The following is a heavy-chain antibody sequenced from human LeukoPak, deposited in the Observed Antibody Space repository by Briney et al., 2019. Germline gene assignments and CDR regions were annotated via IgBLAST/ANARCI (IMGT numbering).Heavy chain of an antibody. V-gene: IGHV4-59*01. Sequence: KPSETLSLTCTVSGGSISSYYWSWIRQPPGKGLGWVGYIYYSGCTNSNTSPKSRVTISVDTAKNQFSLKVSSVTAADTAVYYCARTNMGYYYYYMDVWGKGTTVTVSS. CDR1: GGSISSYY. J-gene: IGHJ6*03. CDR3: ARTNMGYYYYYMDV. D-gene: IGHD2/OR15-2a*01. CDR2: IYYSGCT.